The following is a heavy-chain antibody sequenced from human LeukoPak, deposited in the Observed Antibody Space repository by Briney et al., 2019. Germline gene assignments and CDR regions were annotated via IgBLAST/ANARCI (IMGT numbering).Heavy chain of an antibody. CDR3: AREVEYSSSPN. Sequence: GGSLRLSCAASGFAFSSYSMNWVRQAPGKGLEWVSSISSSGTYIYYADSVKGRFTISRDNAKNSLYLQMNSLRAEDTATYYGAREVEYSSSPNWGQGTLVTVSS. V-gene: IGHV3-21*01. J-gene: IGHJ4*02. D-gene: IGHD6-6*01. CDR2: ISSSGTYI. CDR1: GFAFSSYS.